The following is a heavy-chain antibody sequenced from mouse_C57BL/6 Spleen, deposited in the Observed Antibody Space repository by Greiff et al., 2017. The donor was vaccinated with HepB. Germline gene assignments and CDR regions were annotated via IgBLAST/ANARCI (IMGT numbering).Heavy chain of an antibody. Sequence: DVKLQESGPGLVKPSQSLSLTCSVTGYSITSGYYWNWIRQFPGNKLEWMGYISYDGSNNYNPSLKNRISITRDTSKNQFFLKLNSVTTEDTATYYCARNMVTRYYFDYWGQGTTLTVSS. CDR1: GYSITSGYY. CDR2: ISYDGSN. V-gene: IGHV3-6*01. CDR3: ARNMVTRYYFDY. D-gene: IGHD2-2*01. J-gene: IGHJ2*01.